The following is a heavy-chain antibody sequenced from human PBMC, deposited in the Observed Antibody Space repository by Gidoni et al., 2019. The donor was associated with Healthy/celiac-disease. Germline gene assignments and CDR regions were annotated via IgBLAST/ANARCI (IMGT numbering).Heavy chain of an antibody. CDR1: GFTFSSFG. J-gene: IGHJ6*02. CDR3: ARDSYCSSTSCGYYYYGMDV. CDR2: IWYDGSNK. Sequence: QVQLVESGGGVVQPGRSLRLSCAASGFTFSSFGMHWVRQAPGKGLEWVAVIWYDGSNKYYADSVKGRFTISRDNSKNTLYLQMNSLRAEDTAVYYCARDSYCSSTSCGYYYYGMDVWGQGTTVTVSS. D-gene: IGHD2-2*01. V-gene: IGHV3-33*01.